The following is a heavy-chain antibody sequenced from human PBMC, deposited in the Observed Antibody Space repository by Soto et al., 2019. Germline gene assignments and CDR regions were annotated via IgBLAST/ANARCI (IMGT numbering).Heavy chain of an antibody. D-gene: IGHD3-10*01. J-gene: IGHJ5*02. CDR2: ISSSSSYI. CDR1: GFTFSSYS. Sequence: GGSLRLSCAASGFTFSSYSMNWVRQAPGKGLEWVSSISSSSSYIYYADSVKGRFTISRDNAKNSLYLQMNSLRAEDTAVYYCARDRQYRRYYYGSGSFLSRFDPWGQGTLVTVSS. CDR3: ARDRQYRRYYYGSGSFLSRFDP. V-gene: IGHV3-21*01.